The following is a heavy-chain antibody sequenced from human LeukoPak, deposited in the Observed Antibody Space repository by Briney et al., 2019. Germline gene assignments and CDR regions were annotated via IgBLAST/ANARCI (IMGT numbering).Heavy chain of an antibody. CDR3: ARRDSYGYSY. D-gene: IGHD5-18*01. CDR2: IYYSGST. J-gene: IGHJ4*02. V-gene: IGHV4-59*08. Sequence: KPSETLSLTCTVSGVSISSYYWSWIRQPPGKGLEWIGYIYYSGSTNYNPSLKSRVTISVDTSKNQFSLKLSSVTAADTAVYYCARRDSYGYSYWGQGTLVTVSS. CDR1: GVSISSYY.